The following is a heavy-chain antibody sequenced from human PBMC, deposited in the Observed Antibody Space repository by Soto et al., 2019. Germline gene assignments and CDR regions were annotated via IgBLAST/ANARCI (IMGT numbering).Heavy chain of an antibody. V-gene: IGHV5-51*01. CDR2: IYPGDSDT. CDR1: GYSFTSYW. CDR3: ATVRDGYTSPFDY. Sequence: GESLKISCKGSGYSFTSYWIGWVRQMPGKGLEWMGIIYPGDSDTRYSPSFQGRVTISADKSISTAYLQWSSLKASDTAMYYCATVRDGYTSPFDYWGQGTLVTVSS. J-gene: IGHJ4*02. D-gene: IGHD5-12*01.